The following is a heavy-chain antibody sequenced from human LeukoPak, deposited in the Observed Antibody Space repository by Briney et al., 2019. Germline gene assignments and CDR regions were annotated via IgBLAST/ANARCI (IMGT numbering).Heavy chain of an antibody. V-gene: IGHV3-33*01. CDR1: GFTFSSYG. CDR3: ARDGSLYCSGGSCYVN. CDR2: IWYDGSNK. Sequence: PGRSLRLSCAASGFTFSSYGMHWVRQAPGKGLEWVAVIWYDGSNKYYADSVKGRFTISRDNSKNTLYLQMNSLRAEDTAVYYCARDGSLYCSGGSCYVNWGQGTLVTVSS. D-gene: IGHD2-15*01. J-gene: IGHJ4*02.